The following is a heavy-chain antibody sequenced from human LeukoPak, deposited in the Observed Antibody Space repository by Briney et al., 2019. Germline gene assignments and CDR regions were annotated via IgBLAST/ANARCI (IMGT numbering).Heavy chain of an antibody. V-gene: IGHV3-64*01. CDR3: ATASGRHYAEYFQH. CDR2: ITSNGGST. D-gene: IGHD1-26*01. Sequence: GGSLRLSCAASGFTFSRYAMHWVRQAPGKGLEYVSAITSNGGSTYYANSVKGRFIISRDNSKNTLYLQLGSLRADDMAMYYCATASGRHYAEYFQHWGQGTLVTVSS. CDR1: GFTFSRYA. J-gene: IGHJ1*01.